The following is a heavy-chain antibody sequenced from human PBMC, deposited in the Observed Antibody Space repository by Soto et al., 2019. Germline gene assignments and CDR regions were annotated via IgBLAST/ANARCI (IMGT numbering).Heavy chain of an antibody. Sequence: ASVKVSCKASGYTFTSYDINWVRQATGQGLEWMGWMNPNSGNTGYAQKFQGRVTMTRNTSISTAYMELSSLRSEDTAVYYCARFFTNRLYYYMDVWGKGTTVTVSS. CDR3: ARFFTNRLYYYMDV. V-gene: IGHV1-8*01. CDR1: GYTFTSYD. D-gene: IGHD2-8*01. CDR2: MNPNSGNT. J-gene: IGHJ6*03.